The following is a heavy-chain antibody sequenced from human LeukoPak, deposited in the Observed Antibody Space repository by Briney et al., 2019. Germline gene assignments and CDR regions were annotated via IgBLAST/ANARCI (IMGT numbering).Heavy chain of an antibody. D-gene: IGHD3-10*01. CDR1: GFTFSSYS. CDR2: ISSSSSTI. V-gene: IGHV3-48*01. J-gene: IGHJ4*02. Sequence: GGSLRLSCAASGFTFSSYSMNWVRQAPGKGLEWVSYISSSSSTIYYADSVKGRFTISRDNAKNSLYLQMNSLRAEDTAVYYCAREVVLGGLDYWGQGTLVTVSS. CDR3: AREVVLGGLDY.